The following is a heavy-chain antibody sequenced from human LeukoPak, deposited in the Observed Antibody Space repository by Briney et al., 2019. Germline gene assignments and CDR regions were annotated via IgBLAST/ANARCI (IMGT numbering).Heavy chain of an antibody. Sequence: PGGSLRLSCAASGFTFNSYAMSWVRQAPGKGLEWVSGITGSGGSTYYADSVKGRFTISRDNSRNTLYLQMNSLRAEDTALYYCAKEAGYSGYALHYWGQGTLVTVSS. V-gene: IGHV3-23*01. CDR1: GFTFNSYA. D-gene: IGHD5-12*01. J-gene: IGHJ4*02. CDR2: ITGSGGST. CDR3: AKEAGYSGYALHY.